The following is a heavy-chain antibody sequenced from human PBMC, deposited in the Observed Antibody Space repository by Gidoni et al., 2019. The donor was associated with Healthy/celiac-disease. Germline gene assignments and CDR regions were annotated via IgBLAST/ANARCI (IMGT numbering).Heavy chain of an antibody. D-gene: IGHD6-6*01. Sequence: QVQLVQSGAEVKKPGASVKVSCKASGYTFTGAYLHWVRQAPGQGREWMGWINPNSGGTNYAQKCQGRVTMTRDTSISTAYMELSRLRSDDTAVYYCARSLEYYSSSFSGDSWGQGTLVTVSS. J-gene: IGHJ4*02. CDR1: GYTFTGAY. CDR2: INPNSGGT. V-gene: IGHV1-2*02. CDR3: ARSLEYYSSSFSGDS.